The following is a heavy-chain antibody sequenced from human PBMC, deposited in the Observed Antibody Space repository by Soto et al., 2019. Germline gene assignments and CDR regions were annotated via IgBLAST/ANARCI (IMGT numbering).Heavy chain of an antibody. CDR3: AKGRSESSAWFAFDY. D-gene: IGHD6-19*01. Sequence: LRLSCAASGFTFSNYGMHWVRQAPGKGLEWVAGILYDGTNKYYGDSVKGRFTISRDNSRNTLYLQMSSLRAEDTAVYYCAKGRSESSAWFAFDYWGQGTLVTVSS. CDR1: GFTFSNYG. CDR2: ILYDGTNK. V-gene: IGHV3-30*18. J-gene: IGHJ4*02.